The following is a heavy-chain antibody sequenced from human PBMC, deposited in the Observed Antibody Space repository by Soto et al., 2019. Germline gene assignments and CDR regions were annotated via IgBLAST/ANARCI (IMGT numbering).Heavy chain of an antibody. J-gene: IGHJ4*01. Sequence: ASVKVSCKASGYTFHNYGVNWVRQAPGHGLEWMGRISAYNYNTHYAQNFEGRVTMTTDTSTSTAYMELRSLRSDDTAIYYRARLTGVFSLVLDNRGQGTQVTVSS. V-gene: IGHV1-18*01. CDR2: ISAYNYNT. CDR1: GYTFHNYG. CDR3: ARLTGVFSLVLDN.